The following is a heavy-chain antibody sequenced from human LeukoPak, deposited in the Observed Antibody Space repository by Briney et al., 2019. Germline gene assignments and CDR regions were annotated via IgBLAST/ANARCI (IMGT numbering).Heavy chain of an antibody. D-gene: IGHD3-22*01. CDR2: IRYDGSNK. Sequence: GGSLRLSCAASGFTFSSYGMHWVRQAPGKGLEWVAFIRYDGSNKYYADSVKGRFTISRDNSKNTLYLQMNSLRAEDTAVYYCAKDLGRDSSDYAAYWGQGTLVTVSS. V-gene: IGHV3-30*02. CDR1: GFTFSSYG. CDR3: AKDLGRDSSDYAAY. J-gene: IGHJ4*02.